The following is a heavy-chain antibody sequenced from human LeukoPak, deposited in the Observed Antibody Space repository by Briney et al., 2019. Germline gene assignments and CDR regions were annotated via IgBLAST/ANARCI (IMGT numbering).Heavy chain of an antibody. CDR3: ARDGYYYDSSGYYFDY. Sequence: GGSLRLSCAASGFTFSSHSMNWVRQAPGKGLEWVSYISSSSSTIYYADSVKGRFTISRDNAKNSLYLQMNSLRAEDTAVYYCARDGYYYDSSGYYFDYWGQGTLVTVSS. D-gene: IGHD3-22*01. J-gene: IGHJ4*02. V-gene: IGHV3-48*01. CDR2: ISSSSSTI. CDR1: GFTFSSHS.